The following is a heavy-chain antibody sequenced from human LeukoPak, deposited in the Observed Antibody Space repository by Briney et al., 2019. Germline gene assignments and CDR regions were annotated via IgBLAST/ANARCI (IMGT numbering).Heavy chain of an antibody. V-gene: IGHV1-18*01. J-gene: IGHJ4*02. CDR3: ARETSEGDREPTGYFDY. CDR2: ISGYNGRT. CDR1: GYYFPVFG. Sequence: GASVKVSCKTSGYYFPVFGISWVRQAPGQGLAWMGWISGYNGRTIYAQTVQDRVTKTTDTSTTTVYMELRSLKFNDTAVYYCARETSEGDREPTGYFDYWGQGSLVIVSS. D-gene: IGHD1-1*01.